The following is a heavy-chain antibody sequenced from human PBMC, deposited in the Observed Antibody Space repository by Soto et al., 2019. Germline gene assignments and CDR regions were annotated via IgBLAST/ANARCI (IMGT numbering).Heavy chain of an antibody. J-gene: IGHJ6*02. CDR3: ARDKVGYYDSSGYYRVSVPPDYYYGMDV. CDR2: IIPIFGTA. D-gene: IGHD3-22*01. V-gene: IGHV1-69*01. CDR1: GGTFSRYA. Sequence: QVQRVQSGAEVKKPGSSVKVSCKASGGTFSRYAISWVRQAPGQELEWMGGIIPIFGTANYAQKFQGRITITADDSTSTAYMELSSLRSEDTAVYYCARDKVGYYDSSGYYRVSVPPDYYYGMDVWGQGTTVTVSS.